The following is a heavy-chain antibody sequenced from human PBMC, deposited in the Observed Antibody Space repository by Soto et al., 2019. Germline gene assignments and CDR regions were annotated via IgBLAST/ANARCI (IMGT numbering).Heavy chain of an antibody. CDR3: AREYTYGSNFFDC. V-gene: IGHV4-31*03. J-gene: IGHJ4*02. CDR2: ISHSGST. CDR1: GGSISSAAYY. Sequence: QEQLQASGPGLVKHSQTLSRTCTVSGGSISSAAYYWSWIRQHPGKGLEWIGYISHSGSTYYTPSLKSRVIISADTSKTQFSVNLTSVTAADTAVYYCAREYTYGSNFFDCWGQGALVTVSS. D-gene: IGHD5-18*01.